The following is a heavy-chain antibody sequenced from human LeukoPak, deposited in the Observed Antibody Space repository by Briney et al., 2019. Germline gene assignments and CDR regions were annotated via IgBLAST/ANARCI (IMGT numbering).Heavy chain of an antibody. CDR1: GGSITSGDYY. D-gene: IGHD4/OR15-4a*01. CDR2: LNFRGSL. Sequence: TSETLSLTCTVSGGSITSGDYYWNWVRQPPGKGLEWIGNLNFRGSLFYHSSLKSRVTMSADPSQNQFSLRLMSVTAADTAVYYCATRTYRAHFDHWGQGTLVTVSS. CDR3: ATRTYRAHFDH. J-gene: IGHJ4*02. V-gene: IGHV4-39*01.